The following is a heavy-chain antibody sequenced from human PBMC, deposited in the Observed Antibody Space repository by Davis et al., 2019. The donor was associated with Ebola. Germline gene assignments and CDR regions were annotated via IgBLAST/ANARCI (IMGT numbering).Heavy chain of an antibody. CDR1: GGSISSGGYY. Sequence: SETLSLTCTVSGGSISSGGYYWSWIRQPPGKGLEWIGNTYYNGGTKYDPSLKSRVTMSVDTSKKQISLNLSSVTAADTAVYYCARGIGYGGNSVWFDPWGQGTLVTVSS. CDR3: ARGIGYGGNSVWFDP. J-gene: IGHJ5*02. CDR2: TYYNGGT. V-gene: IGHV4-61*08. D-gene: IGHD4-23*01.